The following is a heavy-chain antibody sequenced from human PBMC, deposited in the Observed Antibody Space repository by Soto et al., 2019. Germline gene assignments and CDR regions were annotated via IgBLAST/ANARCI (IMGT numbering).Heavy chain of an antibody. CDR3: ARRWGFTFDY. V-gene: IGHV4-61*08. CDR2: INDTGST. Sequence: PSETLSLTCTVSGGSISSGGYYWSWIRQYPGKGLEWIGSINDTGSTNYNPSLKSRVTISVDRSKNQFSLKLSSVTAADTAVYYCARRWGFTFDYWGQGTLVTVSS. CDR1: GGSISSGGYY. D-gene: IGHD1-26*01. J-gene: IGHJ4*02.